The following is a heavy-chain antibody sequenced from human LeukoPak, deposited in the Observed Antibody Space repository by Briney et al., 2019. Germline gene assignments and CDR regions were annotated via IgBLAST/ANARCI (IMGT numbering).Heavy chain of an antibody. Sequence: GGSLRLSCAASGFTVSSSYMSWVRQAPGTGLEWVSTVTESGGFTWYADSVKGRFTISRDNSKNTLYLQMNSLRAEDTAVYYCAKVLVLTRLPTCFDSWGQGTLVTVSS. V-gene: IGHV3-23*01. CDR3: AKVLVLTRLPTCFDS. CDR2: VTESGGFT. D-gene: IGHD3-9*01. J-gene: IGHJ4*02. CDR1: GFTVSSSY.